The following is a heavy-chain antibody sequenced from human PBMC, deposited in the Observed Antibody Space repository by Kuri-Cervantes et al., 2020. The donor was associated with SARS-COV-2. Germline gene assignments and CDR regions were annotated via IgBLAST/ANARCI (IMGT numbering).Heavy chain of an antibody. V-gene: IGHV5-51*01. CDR2: IYPGDSDT. D-gene: IGHD3-9*01. J-gene: IGHJ4*02. CDR3: ARVVLDYDILTGYYLNDY. CDR1: GYSFTSYW. Sequence: GGSLRLSCKGSGYSFTSYWIGWVRQMPGKGLEWMGIIYPGDSDTRYSPSFQGQVTISADKSISTAYLQWSSLKASDTAMYYCARVVLDYDILTGYYLNDYRGQGTLVTVSS.